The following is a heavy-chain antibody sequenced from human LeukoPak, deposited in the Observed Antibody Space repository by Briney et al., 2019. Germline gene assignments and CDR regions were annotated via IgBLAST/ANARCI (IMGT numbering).Heavy chain of an antibody. J-gene: IGHJ4*02. CDR2: IIPSGGST. CDR1: GYTFTTSH. D-gene: IGHD3-22*01. Sequence: VSVKVSCKASGYTFTTSHMHWVRQAPGQGLEWMGIIIPSGGSTSYAQKLQGRVTMTSDTSTSTAYMELSSLKSEDTAVYYCARDGGDGSGYDYYDYWGQGTLVTVSS. V-gene: IGHV1-46*04. CDR3: ARDGGDGSGYDYYDY.